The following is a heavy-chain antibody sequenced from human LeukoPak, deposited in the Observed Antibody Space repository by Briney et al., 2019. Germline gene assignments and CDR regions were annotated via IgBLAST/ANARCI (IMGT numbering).Heavy chain of an antibody. J-gene: IGHJ4*02. CDR3: ARDTSPVEGYDSSGYFDY. CDR1: GCTFTIFG. Sequence: PGGSLRLSCAASGCTFTIFGLNWVRQAPGKVPEWVSYIDARSGITYYADSVQGRFTISRDNAQESVFLQMNSLRADDTAVYYCARDTSPVEGYDSSGYFDYWGQGTLVTVSS. V-gene: IGHV3-48*01. D-gene: IGHD3-22*01. CDR2: IDARSGIT.